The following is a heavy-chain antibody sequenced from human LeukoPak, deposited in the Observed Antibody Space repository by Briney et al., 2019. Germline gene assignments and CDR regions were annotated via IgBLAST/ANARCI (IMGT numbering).Heavy chain of an antibody. D-gene: IGHD3-16*02. V-gene: IGHV3-30*02. J-gene: IGHJ2*01. Sequence: PGGSLRLSCAASGFTFSSYGMHWVRQAPGKGLEWVAFIRYDGSNKYYADSVKGRFTISRDNSKNTLYLQMNSLRAEDTAVYYCAKALSNSFYYFDLGGRGTLVTVSS. CDR2: IRYDGSNK. CDR3: AKALSNSFYYFDL. CDR1: GFTFSSYG.